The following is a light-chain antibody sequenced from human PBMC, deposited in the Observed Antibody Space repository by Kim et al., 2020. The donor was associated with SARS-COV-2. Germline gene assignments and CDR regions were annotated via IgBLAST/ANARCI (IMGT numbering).Light chain of an antibody. CDR3: QAWDSSTWL. CDR2: QDS. J-gene: IGLJ3*02. Sequence: SVSPGQTASITCSGDELGDKFACWYQQKPGQSPVLVIYQDSKRPSGIPERFSGSVSGNTATLTISGTQAMDEADYYCQAWDSSTWLFGGGTQLTVL. CDR1: ELGDKF. V-gene: IGLV3-1*01.